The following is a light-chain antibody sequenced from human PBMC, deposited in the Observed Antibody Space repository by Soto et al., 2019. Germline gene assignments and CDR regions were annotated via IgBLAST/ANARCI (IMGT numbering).Light chain of an antibody. J-gene: IGKJ4*01. CDR2: DAS. CDR3: QHRINWPLT. V-gene: IGKV3-11*01. Sequence: EIVLTQSPATLSLSPGERATLSCRASQNVSSFLAWYQQKRGQAPRLLIFDASNRATGIPGRFSGSGSGTDFTLTISSLEPEDFAVYYCQHRINWPLTFGGGTKLEIK. CDR1: QNVSSF.